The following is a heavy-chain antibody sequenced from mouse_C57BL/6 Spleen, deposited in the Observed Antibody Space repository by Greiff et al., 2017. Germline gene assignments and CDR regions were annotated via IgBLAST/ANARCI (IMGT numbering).Heavy chain of an antibody. CDR3: ARGEYYGNYVAMAY. V-gene: IGHV1-26*01. Sequence: VQLQQSGPELVKPGASVKISCKASGYTFTDYYMNWVKQSHGKSLEWIGDINPNNGGTSYNQKFKGKATLTVDKSSSTAYMALRSLTSEDSAVYYCARGEYYGNYVAMAYWGQGTLVTVSA. J-gene: IGHJ3*01. D-gene: IGHD2-1*01. CDR1: GYTFTDYY. CDR2: INPNNGGT.